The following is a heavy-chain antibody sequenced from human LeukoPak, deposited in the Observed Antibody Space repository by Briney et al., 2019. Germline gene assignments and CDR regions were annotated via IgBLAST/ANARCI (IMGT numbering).Heavy chain of an antibody. CDR3: ARGLRFLEWLEGNLDY. CDR2: INWNGGST. V-gene: IGHV3-20*04. Sequence: GGSLRLSCAASGFTVSSNYMSWVRQAPGRGLEWVSGINWNGGSTGYADSVEGRFTISRDNAKNSLYLQMNSLRAEDTALYYCARGLRFLEWLEGNLDYWGQGTLVTVSS. D-gene: IGHD3-3*01. J-gene: IGHJ4*02. CDR1: GFTVSSNY.